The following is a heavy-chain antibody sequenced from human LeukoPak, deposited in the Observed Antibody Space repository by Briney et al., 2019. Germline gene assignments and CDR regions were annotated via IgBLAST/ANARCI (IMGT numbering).Heavy chain of an antibody. D-gene: IGHD2-15*01. CDR3: ARAMVVAPLNYNYGMDV. CDR1: GFTFSSYA. CDR2: ISGGGGST. J-gene: IGHJ6*02. V-gene: IGHV3-23*01. Sequence: GGSLRLSCAASGFTFSSYAMSWVRQAPGKGLEWVSAISGGGGSTYYADSVKGRFTISRDNSKNTLYLQMNSLRAEDAAVYYCARAMVVAPLNYNYGMDVWGQGTTVTVS.